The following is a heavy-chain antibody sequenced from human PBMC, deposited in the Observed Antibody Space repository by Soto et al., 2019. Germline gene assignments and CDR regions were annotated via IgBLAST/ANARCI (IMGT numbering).Heavy chain of an antibody. CDR1: SYSISSGFF. J-gene: IGHJ5*02. Sequence: SETLSRTCVVSSYSISSGFFWAWIRQPPGKGLEWVGSIYHTGETAYNPSLRSQVSMSVDTAQNHFSLRLTYLTAADTDVYFCARDTNSLDLWGQGILVTVSS. D-gene: IGHD2-8*01. CDR3: ARDTNSLDL. V-gene: IGHV4-38-2*02. CDR2: IYHTGET.